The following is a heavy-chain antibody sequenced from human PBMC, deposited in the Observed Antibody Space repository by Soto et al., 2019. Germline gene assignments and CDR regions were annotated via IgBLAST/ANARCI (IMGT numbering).Heavy chain of an antibody. Sequence: QVQLQESGPGLVKPSETLSLTCTVSGDSMSNRYYYWSWVRQNPGKGLEWIGHIFHSGRTYYSPSLKGRVTISVDTSKNQFALNLSSVTAADTAIYYCARWVEVSLDYFDSWGQGTPVTVSS. CDR1: GDSMSNRYYY. D-gene: IGHD2-15*01. J-gene: IGHJ4*02. CDR3: ARWVEVSLDYFDS. V-gene: IGHV4-31*03. CDR2: IFHSGRT.